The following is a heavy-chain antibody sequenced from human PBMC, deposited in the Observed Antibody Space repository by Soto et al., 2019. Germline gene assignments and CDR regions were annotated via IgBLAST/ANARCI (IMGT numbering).Heavy chain of an antibody. V-gene: IGHV1-69*01. CDR3: TRSYGYTFGGSLDN. D-gene: IGHD5-18*01. CDR2: IITAFGTT. Sequence: QVQLVQSGPEVKTPGSSGKVSCKASGDTFNSYVITWVRQAPGQGLEWLGGIITAFGTTSYAQNFQDRLTITANEAATTAHMELSSLTSDDTAMYYCTRSYGYTFGGSLDNWGQGTLVTVSS. J-gene: IGHJ4*02. CDR1: GDTFNSYV.